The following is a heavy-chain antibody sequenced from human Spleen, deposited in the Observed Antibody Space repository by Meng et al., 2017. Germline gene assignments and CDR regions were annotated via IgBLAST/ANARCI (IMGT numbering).Heavy chain of an antibody. D-gene: IGHD3-22*01. CDR3: AKSYYYDSSGAVDY. CDR1: GFTFSSYA. V-gene: IGHV3-23*01. CDR2: ISGSGGST. Sequence: GGSLRLSCAASGFTFSSYAMSWVRQAPGKGLEWVSAISGSGGSTYYADSVKGRFTISRDNSKNTLYLQMNSLRAEDTAVYYCAKSYYYDSSGAVDYWGQGTRVTVSS. J-gene: IGHJ4*02.